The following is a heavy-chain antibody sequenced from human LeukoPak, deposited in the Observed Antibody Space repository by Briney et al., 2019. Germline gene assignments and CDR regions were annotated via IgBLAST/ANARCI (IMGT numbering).Heavy chain of an antibody. V-gene: IGHV3-23*01. CDR1: GFTFSSYA. J-gene: IGHJ4*02. CDR3: AKGGRYYCDSSGYYYEGGSFDY. CDR2: ISGSGGST. D-gene: IGHD3-22*01. Sequence: PWGSLRLSCAASGFTFSSYAMSWVRQAPGKGLEWVSAISGSGGSTYYADSVKGRFTISRDNSKNTLYLQMNSLRAEDTAVYYCAKGGRYYCDSSGYYYEGGSFDYWGQGTLVTVSS.